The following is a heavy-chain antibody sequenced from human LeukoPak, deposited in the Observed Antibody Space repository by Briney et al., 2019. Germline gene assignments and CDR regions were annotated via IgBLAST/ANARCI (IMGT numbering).Heavy chain of an antibody. V-gene: IGHV3-7*01. CDR1: GFSFSRYW. CDR3: ARDSFETDIDY. J-gene: IGHJ4*02. CDR2: IKEDGSEQ. Sequence: GGSLRLSCVASGFSFSRYWMSWVRQAPGKGLEWVANIKEDGSEQYYADSLRGRFTISRDDVKNSLYLHINSLRAEDTAVYYCARDSFETDIDYWGQGTLVTVSS. D-gene: IGHD1-14*01.